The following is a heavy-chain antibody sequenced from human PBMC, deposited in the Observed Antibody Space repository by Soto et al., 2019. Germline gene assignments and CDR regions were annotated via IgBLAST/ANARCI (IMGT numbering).Heavy chain of an antibody. CDR1: GGSISSYY. CDR2: IYYSGST. CDR3: ARAVVVVPAAIFDYYYYYMDV. J-gene: IGHJ6*03. D-gene: IGHD2-2*02. Sequence: SETLSLTCTVSGGSISSYYWSWIRQPPGKGLEWIGYIYYSGSTNYNPSLKSRVTISVDTSKNQFSLKLSSVTAADTAVYYCARAVVVVPAAIFDYYYYYMDVWGKGTTVTVSS. V-gene: IGHV4-59*01.